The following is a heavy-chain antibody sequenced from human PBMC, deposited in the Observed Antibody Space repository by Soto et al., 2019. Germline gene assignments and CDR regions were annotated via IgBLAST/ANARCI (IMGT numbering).Heavy chain of an antibody. CDR3: ARHQGYCSGGSCYSTPEYFQH. V-gene: IGHV4-59*08. J-gene: IGHJ1*01. Sequence: SETLSLTCYVSGGSISSFCWTWIRQSPGKGLESIAYVCSSGSTNYNPSLESRVAISLDTSKNQFSLRLTSVTAADTAVYYCARHQGYCSGGSCYSTPEYFQHWGQGTLVTVSS. CDR2: VCSSGST. D-gene: IGHD2-15*01. CDR1: GGSISSFC.